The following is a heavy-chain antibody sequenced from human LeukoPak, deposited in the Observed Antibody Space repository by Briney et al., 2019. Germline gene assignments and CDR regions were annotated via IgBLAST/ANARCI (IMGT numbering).Heavy chain of an antibody. CDR2: ISGSGGST. V-gene: IGHV3-23*01. D-gene: IGHD3-16*01. Sequence: GGSLRLSCAASGFTFSSYAMSWVRQAPGKGLEWVSAISGSGGSTYYADSVKGRFTISRDNSKNTLYLQINSLRAEDTAVYYCANAEYVWGTFYYFDYWGQGTLVTVSS. CDR1: GFTFSSYA. CDR3: ANAEYVWGTFYYFDY. J-gene: IGHJ4*02.